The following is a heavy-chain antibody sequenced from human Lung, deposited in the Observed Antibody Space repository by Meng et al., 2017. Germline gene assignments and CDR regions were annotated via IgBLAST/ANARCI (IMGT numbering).Heavy chain of an antibody. CDR1: GFTFSSYA. J-gene: IGHJ4*02. D-gene: IGHD6-6*01. CDR2: ISGSGGST. CDR3: VRRIEYSSSSGY. V-gene: IGHV3-23*01. Sequence: EVQLLESGGGLVQLGVSPRLTCVASGFTFSSYAMTWVRQAPGKGLEWVSSISGSGGSTYYADSVRGRFTISRDNSKNTVYLQMNSLRAEDTAIYYCVRRIEYSSSSGYWGQGTLVTVSS.